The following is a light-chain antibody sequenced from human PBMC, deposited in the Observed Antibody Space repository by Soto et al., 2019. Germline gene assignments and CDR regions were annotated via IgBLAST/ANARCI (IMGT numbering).Light chain of an antibody. CDR2: DAS. V-gene: IGKV1-13*02. Sequence: AIQLTQSPSSLSASVGDRVTITCRASQGISSALAWYQQKPGKAPKLLIYDASSLESGVPSRFSGSGSGTEFTLTITSLQPDDFATYYCQQYNSYSWTFGQGIKVDIK. CDR3: QQYNSYSWT. J-gene: IGKJ1*01. CDR1: QGISSA.